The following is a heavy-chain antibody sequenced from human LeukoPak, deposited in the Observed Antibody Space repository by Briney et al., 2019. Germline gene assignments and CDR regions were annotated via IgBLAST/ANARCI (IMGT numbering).Heavy chain of an antibody. J-gene: IGHJ3*02. Sequence: SETLSLTCTVSGGSMFSSTYYWGWIRQPPGKGLEWIGSIYYSGSTHYNPSLKSRVTISVDTSKNQFSLKLSSVTAADTAVYYCARGDYGGTTDDAFDIWGQGTMVTVSS. CDR1: GGSMFSSTYY. D-gene: IGHD4-23*01. V-gene: IGHV4-39*07. CDR2: IYYSGST. CDR3: ARGDYGGTTDDAFDI.